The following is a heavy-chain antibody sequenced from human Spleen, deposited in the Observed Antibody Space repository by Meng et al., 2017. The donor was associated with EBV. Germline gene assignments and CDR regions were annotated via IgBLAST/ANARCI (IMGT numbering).Heavy chain of an antibody. Sequence: QGQLQQSGPGLVKPSQTLSLTWAISGVSVSSNSAAWNWIRQSPSRGLEWRGRTYYRSEWYDDYAASVKSRITINPDTSKNQFSLQLNSVTPEDTAVYYCARDRGVTGGFDYWGQGTLVTVSS. D-gene: IGHD3-10*01. J-gene: IGHJ4*02. CDR3: ARDRGVTGGFDY. CDR1: GVSVSSNSAA. V-gene: IGHV6-1*01. CDR2: TYYRSEWYD.